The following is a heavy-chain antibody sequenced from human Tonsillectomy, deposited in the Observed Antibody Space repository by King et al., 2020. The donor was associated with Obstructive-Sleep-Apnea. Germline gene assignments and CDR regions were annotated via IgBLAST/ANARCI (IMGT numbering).Heavy chain of an antibody. CDR2: IYDSGST. D-gene: IGHD6-19*01. CDR1: GCSISSRSYY. CDR3: ARVPYITGWSGWFDP. Sequence: QLQESGPGLVKPSETLSLTCTVSGCSISSRSYYWGWILQPPGRGLEWIGSIYDSGSTNYNPSLKSRVTISIDTAKNQFSLKLSSVTAADTAVYYCARVPYITGWSGWFDPWGQGTLVTVSS. V-gene: IGHV4-39*07. J-gene: IGHJ5*02.